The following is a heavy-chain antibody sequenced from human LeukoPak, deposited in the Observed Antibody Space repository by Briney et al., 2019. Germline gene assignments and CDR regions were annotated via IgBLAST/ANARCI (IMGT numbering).Heavy chain of an antibody. CDR2: IYRGGST. CDR1: GFTVSSNY. V-gene: IGHV3-66*01. Sequence: GGSLRLSCAASGFTVSSNYMSWVRQAPGKGLEWVSVIYRGGSTYYADSVKGRFTISRDNSKNTLYLQMNSLRAEDRAVYYCARASVWGSYRYTTDWGQGTLVTVSS. J-gene: IGHJ4*02. CDR3: ARASVWGSYRYTTD. D-gene: IGHD3-16*02.